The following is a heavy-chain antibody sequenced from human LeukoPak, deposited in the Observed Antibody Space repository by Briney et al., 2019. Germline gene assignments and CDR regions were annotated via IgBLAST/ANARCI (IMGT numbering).Heavy chain of an antibody. V-gene: IGHV5-51*01. CDR3: ARQVLPGVGPIWFDP. CDR1: GYSFTSYW. J-gene: IGHJ5*02. D-gene: IGHD2/OR15-2a*01. Sequence: GESLKISCKGSGYSFTSYWIGWVRQMPGKGLEWMGIIYPGDSDTRYSPSFQGQVTISADKSISTAYLQWSSLKASDTAMYYCARQVLPGVGPIWFDPWGQGTLVTVSS. CDR2: IYPGDSDT.